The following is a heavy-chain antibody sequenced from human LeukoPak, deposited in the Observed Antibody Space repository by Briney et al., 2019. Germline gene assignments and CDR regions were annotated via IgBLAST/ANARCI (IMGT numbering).Heavy chain of an antibody. V-gene: IGHV4-39*01. J-gene: IGHJ4*02. CDR1: GGSISSSSYY. CDR2: IYYSGST. D-gene: IGHD6-25*01. Sequence: SETLSLTCTVSGGSISSSSYYWRWIRQPPGKGLEWIGSIYYSGSTYYNPSLKSRVTISVDTSKNQFSLKLNSVTAADTAVYYCASRGAATSPGHYWGQGTLVTVSS. CDR3: ASRGAATSPGHY.